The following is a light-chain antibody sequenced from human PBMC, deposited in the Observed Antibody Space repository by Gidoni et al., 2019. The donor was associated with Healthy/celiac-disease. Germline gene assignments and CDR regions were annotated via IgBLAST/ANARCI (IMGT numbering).Light chain of an antibody. Sequence: DPQMTHSPSSLSASVGDRVTITRRASQSISSYLAWYQQKPGKAPKLLIYAASSLQSGVPARFSGSGSGTDFTLTISSLQPEDFATYYCQQSYSTPWTFGPGTKVDIK. CDR2: AAS. J-gene: IGKJ3*01. CDR1: QSISSY. V-gene: IGKV1-39*01. CDR3: QQSYSTPWT.